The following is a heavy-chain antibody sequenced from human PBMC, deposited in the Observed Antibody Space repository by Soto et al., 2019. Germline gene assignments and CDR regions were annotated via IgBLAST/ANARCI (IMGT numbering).Heavy chain of an antibody. V-gene: IGHV3-30*18. Sequence: QVQLVESGGGVVQPGRSLRLSCAASGFTFSSYGMHWVRQAPGKGLEWVAVISYDGSNKYYADSVKGRFTISRDNSKNRLDLHRRVLIAEDTAFYYCAKERVVVTATPDVDYCGQGNLVTVSS. D-gene: IGHD2-21*02. CDR2: ISYDGSNK. J-gene: IGHJ4*02. CDR3: AKERVVVTATPDVDY. CDR1: GFTFSSYG.